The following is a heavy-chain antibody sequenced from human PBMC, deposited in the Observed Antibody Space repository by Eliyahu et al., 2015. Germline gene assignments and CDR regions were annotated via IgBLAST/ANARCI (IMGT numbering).Heavy chain of an antibody. V-gene: IGHV1-2*02. CDR3: APRDVYTPLTY. CDR1: GYTFTAYY. J-gene: IGHJ4*02. D-gene: IGHD5-24*01. CDR2: INPNSGDT. Sequence: QVQLVQSGAEVKKPGASVKVSCKXSGYTFTAYYMHWVRQASGQGLEWMGWINPNSGDTHYAQKFQGRVTMTRDTSISTAYMELSSLRSDDTAVYYCAPRDVYTPLTYWGQGTLVTVSS.